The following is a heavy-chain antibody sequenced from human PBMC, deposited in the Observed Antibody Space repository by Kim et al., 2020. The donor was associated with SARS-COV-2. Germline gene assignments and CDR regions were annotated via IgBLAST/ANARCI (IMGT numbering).Heavy chain of an antibody. J-gene: IGHJ3*02. CDR1: GFTFDNYA. CDR2: IRGGGAIT. CDR3: AKCHQSLRNDAFNI. Sequence: GGSLRLSCTASGFTFDNYAMSWVRQAPGKGLEWVSYIRGGGAITFYADSVKGRFTISRDNFRNTLSLQMDSLRAEDTAVYYCAKCHQSLRNDAFNIWGRGTTVIVSS. V-gene: IGHV3-23*01.